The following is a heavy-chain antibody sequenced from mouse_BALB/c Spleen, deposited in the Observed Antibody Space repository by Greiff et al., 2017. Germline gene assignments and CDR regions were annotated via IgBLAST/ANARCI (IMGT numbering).Heavy chain of an antibody. CDR1: GYSFTGYF. CDR2: INPYNGDT. Sequence: EVKLVESGPELVKPGASVKISCKASGYSFTGYFMNWVMQSHGKSLEWIGRINPYNGDTFYNQKFKGKATLTVDKSSSTAHMELRSLASEDSAVYYCARDYGSSYDWYFDVWGAGTTVTVSS. J-gene: IGHJ1*01. D-gene: IGHD1-1*01. V-gene: IGHV1-20*02. CDR3: ARDYGSSYDWYFDV.